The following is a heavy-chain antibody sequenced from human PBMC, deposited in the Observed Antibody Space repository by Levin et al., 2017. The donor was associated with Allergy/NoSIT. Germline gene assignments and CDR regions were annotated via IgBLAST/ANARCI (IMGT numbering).Heavy chain of an antibody. CDR2: ISWNSGSI. V-gene: IGHV3-9*01. CDR1: GFTFDDYA. CDR3: AKERCSSAGGYYYYGMDV. Sequence: GGSLRLSCAASGFTFDDYAMHWVRQAPGKGLEWVSGISWNSGSIGYADSVKGRFTISRDNAKNSLYLQMNSLRAEDTALYYCAKERCSSAGGYYYYGMDVWGQGTTVTVSS. J-gene: IGHJ6*02. D-gene: IGHD6-6*01.